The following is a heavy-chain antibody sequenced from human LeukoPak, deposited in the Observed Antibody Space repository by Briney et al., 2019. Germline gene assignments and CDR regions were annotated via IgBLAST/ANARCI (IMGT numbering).Heavy chain of an antibody. CDR2: IKEDGSDK. Sequence: GGSLRLSCAASGFPFSTYYMSWVRQAPGKGLEWVANIKEDGSDKYYVDSVRGRFTVSRDNAKNSVFLQMNSLRDEDTGLYFCARAPLVVSRQYHYGLDVWGQGTTVTVSS. CDR1: GFPFSTYY. CDR3: ARAPLVVSRQYHYGLDV. D-gene: IGHD3-16*01. V-gene: IGHV3-7*01. J-gene: IGHJ6*02.